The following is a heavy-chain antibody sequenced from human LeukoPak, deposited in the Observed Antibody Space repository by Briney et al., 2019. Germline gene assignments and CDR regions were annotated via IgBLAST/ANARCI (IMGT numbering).Heavy chain of an antibody. J-gene: IGHJ4*02. D-gene: IGHD1-26*01. V-gene: IGHV3-30*02. CDR1: GFTFSNYG. CDR3: AREGYSGSYHVGY. Sequence: PGGSLRLSCAASGFTFSNYGVHWVRQAPGKGLEWVSFIRFDGSNKYYADSVKGRFTISRDSSKNTLYLQMNSLRAEDTAVFYCAREGYSGSYHVGYWGQGTLVTVSS. CDR2: IRFDGSNK.